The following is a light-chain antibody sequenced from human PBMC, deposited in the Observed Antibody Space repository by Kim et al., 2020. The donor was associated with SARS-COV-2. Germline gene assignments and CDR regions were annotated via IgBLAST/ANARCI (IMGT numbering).Light chain of an antibody. J-gene: IGKJ4*01. CDR3: QQSHTAPLLT. CDR2: AAS. V-gene: IGKV1-39*01. CDR1: QSINAY. Sequence: DIQMTQSPSSLAASVGDRVTITCRASQSINAYLNWYQQKPGKAPKLLIYAASTLQSGVPSRFSGSGSGTDFTLTINSLQTEDFATYYWQQSHTAPLLTFGGGTKVDIK.